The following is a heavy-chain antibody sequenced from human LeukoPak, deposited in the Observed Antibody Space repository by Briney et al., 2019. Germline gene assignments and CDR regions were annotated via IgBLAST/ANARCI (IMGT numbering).Heavy chain of an antibody. CDR2: IRNKANSYTT. CDR1: GYTFTSYY. Sequence: SCKASGYTFTSYYMHWVRQAPGKGLEWVGRIRNKANSYTTEYAASVKGRFTISRDDSKNSLYLQMNSLKCEDTAVYYCAREWDSGSYYLGYFDYWGQGTLVTVSS. D-gene: IGHD1-26*01. V-gene: IGHV3-72*01. J-gene: IGHJ4*02. CDR3: AREWDSGSYYLGYFDY.